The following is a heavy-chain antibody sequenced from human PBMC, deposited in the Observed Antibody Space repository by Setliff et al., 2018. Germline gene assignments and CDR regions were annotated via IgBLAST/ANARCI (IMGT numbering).Heavy chain of an antibody. V-gene: IGHV4-61*02. J-gene: IGHJ2*01. CDR3: ARAVDSTGYFPFWYFDL. D-gene: IGHD3-22*01. Sequence: SETLSLTCAVSGGSISSGSYYWSWIRQPAGKGLEWVGRLHTSGSTNYNPSLKSRVTISVDTSKNQFSLNLSSVTAADTAIYFCARAVDSTGYFPFWYFDLWGRGTLVTVSS. CDR1: GGSISSGSYY. CDR2: LHTSGST.